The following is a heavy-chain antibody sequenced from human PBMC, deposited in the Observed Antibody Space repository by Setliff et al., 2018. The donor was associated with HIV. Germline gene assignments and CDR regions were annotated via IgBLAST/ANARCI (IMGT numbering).Heavy chain of an antibody. CDR3: ARGVGTLGSNYYGMDV. J-gene: IGHJ6*02. CDR1: GGTFSNYY. Sequence: SETLSLTCAVYGGTFSNYYWTWIRQSPVKGLEWIGEISHNGNTNYSPSLKGRPTLSADTSKSQFSLKLHSVSAADTAVYYCARGVGTLGSNYYGMDVWGQGTTVTVSS. D-gene: IGHD3-16*01. CDR2: ISHNGNT. V-gene: IGHV4-34*01.